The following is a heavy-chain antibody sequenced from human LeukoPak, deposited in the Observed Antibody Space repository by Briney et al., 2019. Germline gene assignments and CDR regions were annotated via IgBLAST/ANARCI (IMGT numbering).Heavy chain of an antibody. CDR3: IGNFLSY. V-gene: IGHV3-15*01. J-gene: IGHJ4*02. Sequence: GGSLRLSCVVSGFTFSNVWVSWVRQAPGKGLDWVGHITTKTDGGTTNYAAPVKGRFTISRDDSKNTVYLEMNSLKSEDTGVYYCIGNFLSYWGQGTLVTVSS. CDR2: ITTKTDGGTT. CDR1: GFTFSNVW. D-gene: IGHD1-7*01.